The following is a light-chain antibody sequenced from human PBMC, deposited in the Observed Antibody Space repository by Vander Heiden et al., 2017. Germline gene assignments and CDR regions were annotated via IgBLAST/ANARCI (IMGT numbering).Light chain of an antibody. CDR3: QQYGASAYT. Sequence: EIVSTQSPGTLSLSPGERASLSCRASQSVSNSYLAWYQQKPGQAPRLLISGASSRATGIPDRFTGSGSGTDFTLTISRLEPDDFAVYYCQQYGASAYTFGQGTKLEIK. J-gene: IGKJ2*01. V-gene: IGKV3-20*01. CDR2: GAS. CDR1: QSVSNSY.